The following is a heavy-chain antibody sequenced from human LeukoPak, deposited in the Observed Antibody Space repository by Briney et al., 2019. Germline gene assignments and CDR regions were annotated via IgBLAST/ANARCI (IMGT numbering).Heavy chain of an antibody. D-gene: IGHD2-2*01. Sequence: VTPSETLSLTCTVSGGSISSYYWRWLRQPAGTGLEWIGRIYTSGSTNYNPSLKSRVTMSVDTSKNQFSLKLSSVTAADTAVYYCARDYCSSTSCYPYYFDYWGQGTLVTVSS. CDR2: IYTSGST. CDR3: ARDYCSSTSCYPYYFDY. J-gene: IGHJ4*02. CDR1: GGSISSYY. V-gene: IGHV4-4*07.